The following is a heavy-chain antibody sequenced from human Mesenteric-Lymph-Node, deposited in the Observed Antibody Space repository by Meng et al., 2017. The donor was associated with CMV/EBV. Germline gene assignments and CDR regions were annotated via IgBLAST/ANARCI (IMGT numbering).Heavy chain of an antibody. CDR2: ISGSGRRM. Sequence: GESLKISCAASGFTFSSYWMSWVRQAPGKGLEWVSSISGSGRRMYYADSVKGRFTISRDDAKNSLYLQMNSLRAEDTAVYYCASALEYYYDSSVSGIDYWGQGTRVTVSS. CDR1: GFTFSSYW. J-gene: IGHJ4*02. D-gene: IGHD3-22*01. V-gene: IGHV3-21*01. CDR3: ASALEYYYDSSVSGIDY.